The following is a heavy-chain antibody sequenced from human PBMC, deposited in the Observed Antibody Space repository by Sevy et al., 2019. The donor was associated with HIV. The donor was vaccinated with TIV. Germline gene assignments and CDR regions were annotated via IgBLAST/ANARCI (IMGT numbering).Heavy chain of an antibody. CDR2: IYSGGST. CDR1: GFTVSSNY. Sequence: GGSLRLSCAASGFTVSSNYMSWVRQAPGKGLEWVSVIYSGGSTYYADSVKGRFTISRDNAKNSLYLQMNSLRAEDTAVYYCATDGGCSSTSCLLYFDYWGQGTLVTVSS. D-gene: IGHD2-2*01. V-gene: IGHV3-53*01. J-gene: IGHJ4*02. CDR3: ATDGGCSSTSCLLYFDY.